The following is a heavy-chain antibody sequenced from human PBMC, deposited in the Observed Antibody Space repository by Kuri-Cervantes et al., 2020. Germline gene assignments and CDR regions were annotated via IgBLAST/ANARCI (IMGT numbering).Heavy chain of an antibody. CDR2: ISYDGSNK. D-gene: IGHD2-21*01. Sequence: GESLKISCAASGFTFSSYAMSWVRQAPGKGLEWVAVISYDGSNKYYADSVKGRFTISRDNSKNSLYLQMNSLRAEDTAVYYCARIRVRYYYGMDVWGQGTTVTVSS. CDR1: GFTFSSYA. J-gene: IGHJ6*02. CDR3: ARIRVRYYYGMDV. V-gene: IGHV3-30*03.